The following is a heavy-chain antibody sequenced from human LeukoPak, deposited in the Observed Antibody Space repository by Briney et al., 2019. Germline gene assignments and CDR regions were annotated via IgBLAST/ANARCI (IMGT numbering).Heavy chain of an antibody. Sequence: GGSLRLSCAASGFTFSSYEMNWVRLAPGKGLEWVSYISSSGSTIYYADSVKGRFTISRDNAKNSLYLQMNSLSAEDTSVYYCARPSFTQGSYFDYWGEGTLVTVSS. V-gene: IGHV3-48*03. CDR1: GFTFSSYE. D-gene: IGHD2-15*01. CDR3: ARPSFTQGSYFDY. CDR2: ISSSGSTI. J-gene: IGHJ4*02.